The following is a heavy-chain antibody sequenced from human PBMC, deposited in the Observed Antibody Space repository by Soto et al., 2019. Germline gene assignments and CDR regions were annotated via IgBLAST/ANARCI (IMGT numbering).Heavy chain of an antibody. J-gene: IGHJ4*02. CDR3: ATGGRGYSSDPRFDFEF. V-gene: IGHV1-69*12. D-gene: IGHD5-18*01. CDR1: GGTFSSNA. Sequence: QVQLVQSGAEVKKPGSSVKVTCKASGGTFSSNAISWVRQAPGQGLEWMGGIIPIFGTAHYAQKFQGRVTITADESTSTASMELSSLKSEDTAVYYCATGGRGYSSDPRFDFEFWGQGTLVTVSS. CDR2: IIPIFGTA.